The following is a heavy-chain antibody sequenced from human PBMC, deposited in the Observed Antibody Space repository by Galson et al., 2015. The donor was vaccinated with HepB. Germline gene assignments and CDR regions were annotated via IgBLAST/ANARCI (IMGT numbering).Heavy chain of an antibody. CDR3: ARGRGSGYWYFDY. D-gene: IGHD6-13*01. Sequence: SLRLSCAASGFTVSSNYMSWVRQAPGKGLEWVSVINSGGRIYYADSVKGRFTISRDNSKNTLYLQMNSLRAEDTAVYYCARGRGSGYWYFDYWGQGTLVTVSS. V-gene: IGHV3-66*02. CDR1: GFTVSSNY. J-gene: IGHJ4*02. CDR2: INSGGRI.